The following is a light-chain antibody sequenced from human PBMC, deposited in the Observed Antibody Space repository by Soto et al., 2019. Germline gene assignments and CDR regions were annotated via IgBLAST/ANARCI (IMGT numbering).Light chain of an antibody. CDR1: QIVSSSY. V-gene: IGKV3-20*01. CDR3: QHYGNSLTYT. J-gene: IGKJ2*01. Sequence: EIVLTQSPGTLSLSPGERATLSCRANQIVSSSYLAWYQQKPGQAPRLLIYGASPRAAGIPDRFSGSGSGTDFTLTISRLEPEDFALYYCQHYGNSLTYTFGQGTKLEIK. CDR2: GAS.